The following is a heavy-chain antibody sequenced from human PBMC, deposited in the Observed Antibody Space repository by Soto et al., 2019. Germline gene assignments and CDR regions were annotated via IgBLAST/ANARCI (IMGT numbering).Heavy chain of an antibody. CDR1: GFSLSTSGVG. CDR2: IYWDDDK. CDR3: AHSMTSDTSTWRYCSSTSCYGARGEYFDL. D-gene: IGHD2-2*01. V-gene: IGHV2-5*02. Sequence: QITLKESGPTLVKPTQTLTLTCTFSGFSLSTSGVGVGWIRQPPGKALEWLALIYWDDDKRYSPSLKSRLTITKDTSKNQVVLTMTNMDPVDTATYYCAHSMTSDTSTWRYCSSTSCYGARGEYFDLWGRGTLVTVSS. J-gene: IGHJ2*01.